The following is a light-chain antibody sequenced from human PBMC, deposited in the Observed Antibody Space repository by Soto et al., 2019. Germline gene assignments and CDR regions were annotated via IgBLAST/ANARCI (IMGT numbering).Light chain of an antibody. CDR2: GAS. Sequence: EIVLTQSPGTLSLSPGERAILSCRASQTVTSGYLAWYQQRPGQAPRLLIFGASNRATDIPVRFSGSGSGTDFTLTISGLEPEDFAVFYCQQYARSPYTFGQGTNLEI. J-gene: IGKJ2*01. CDR3: QQYARSPYT. V-gene: IGKV3-20*01. CDR1: QTVTSGY.